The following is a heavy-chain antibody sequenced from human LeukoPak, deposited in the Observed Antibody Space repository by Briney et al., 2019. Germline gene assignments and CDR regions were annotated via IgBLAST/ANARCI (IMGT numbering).Heavy chain of an antibody. V-gene: IGHV3-11*05. CDR2: ISSSSSYT. D-gene: IGHD4-23*01. CDR1: GFTFSDYY. J-gene: IGHJ4*02. CDR3: ARDQSGYGGSSGVSFDY. Sequence: GGSLRLSCAASGFTFSDYYMSWIRQAPGKGLEWVSYISSSSSYTNYADSVKGRFTISRDNAKNSLYLQMNSLRAEDTAVYYCARDQSGYGGSSGVSFDYWGQGTLVTVSS.